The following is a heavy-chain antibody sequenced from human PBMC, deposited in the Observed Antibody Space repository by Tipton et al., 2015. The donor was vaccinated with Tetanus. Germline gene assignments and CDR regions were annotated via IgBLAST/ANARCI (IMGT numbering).Heavy chain of an antibody. CDR1: GASISNYQNY. CDR3: GVSIVYFRDGLHI. CDR2: IYYSGTT. D-gene: IGHD3-9*01. V-gene: IGHV4-39*01. Sequence: TLSLTCAVSGASISNYQNYWAWIRQPPGKGLEYIGSIYYSGTTFYNPSLRARITMSVDTNKNQFSLQLRSVTAADTAVYYCGVSIVYFRDGLHIGGPGTLVTVSS. J-gene: IGHJ4*02.